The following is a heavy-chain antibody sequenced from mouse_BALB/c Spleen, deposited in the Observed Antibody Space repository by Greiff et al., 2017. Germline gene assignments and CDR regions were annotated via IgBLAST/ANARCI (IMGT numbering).Heavy chain of an antibody. Sequence: DVMLVESGGGLVQPKGSLKLSCAASGFTFNTYAMNWVRQAPGKGLEWVARIRSKSNNYATYYADSVKDRFTISRDDSQSMLYLQMNNLKTEDTAMYYCVRHNWDVDYFDYWGQGTTLTVSS. J-gene: IGHJ2*01. D-gene: IGHD4-1*01. CDR1: GFTFNTYA. CDR3: VRHNWDVDYFDY. V-gene: IGHV10-1*02. CDR2: IRSKSNNYAT.